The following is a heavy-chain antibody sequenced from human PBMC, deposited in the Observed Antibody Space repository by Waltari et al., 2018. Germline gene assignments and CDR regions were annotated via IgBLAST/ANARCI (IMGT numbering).Heavy chain of an antibody. Sequence: QVQLQPWGAGLLKPSETLSLTCAVYGRSFSGSYWSWIRQPPGKGVEWSEELNHSGSTNYNPSLRSRVTISVDTSKNQFSLKLSSVTAADTAVYYCARGSSTVTTGELDYWGQGTLVTVSS. V-gene: IGHV4-34*01. D-gene: IGHD4-17*01. CDR1: GRSFSGSY. J-gene: IGHJ4*02. CDR3: ARGSSTVTTGELDY. CDR2: LNHSGST.